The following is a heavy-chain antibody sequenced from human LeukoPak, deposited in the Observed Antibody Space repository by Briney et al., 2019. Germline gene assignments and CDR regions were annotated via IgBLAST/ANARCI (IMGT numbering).Heavy chain of an antibody. CDR3: AREGSSGYHYLDAFDI. CDR1: GFTFSSYE. Sequence: AGGSLRLSCAASGFTFSSYEMNWVRQAPGKGLEWVSYISCSGSAIHYADSVKGRFTISRDNAKNSLSLQMNSLSAEDTALYYCAREGSSGYHYLDAFDIWGQGTMVTVSS. CDR2: ISCSGSAI. J-gene: IGHJ3*02. V-gene: IGHV3-48*03. D-gene: IGHD3-22*01.